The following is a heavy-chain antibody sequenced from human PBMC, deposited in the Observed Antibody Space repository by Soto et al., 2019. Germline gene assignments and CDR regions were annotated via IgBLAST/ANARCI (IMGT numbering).Heavy chain of an antibody. J-gene: IGHJ6*02. Sequence: SMKVSFKASGSTFSSYAISWVPQAPGQGLEWMGGIIPIFGTANYAQKFQGRVTITADESTSTAYMELSSLRSEDTAVYYCARDSTLLGYCISTSCYSSMDVWGQGTTVTVSS. D-gene: IGHD2-2*02. CDR1: GSTFSSYA. CDR2: IIPIFGTA. CDR3: ARDSTLLGYCISTSCYSSMDV. V-gene: IGHV1-69*13.